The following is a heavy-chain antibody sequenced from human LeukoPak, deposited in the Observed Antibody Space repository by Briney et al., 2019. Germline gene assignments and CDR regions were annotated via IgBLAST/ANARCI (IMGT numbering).Heavy chain of an antibody. V-gene: IGHV3-23*01. CDR2: ISGGGGST. J-gene: IGHJ4*02. CDR3: AKDPYCSSTSCYLGTPDY. Sequence: PGGALRLSCAASGFTFSTYARRWVRQAPGKGLEWVSAISGGGGSTYYADSVKGRFTISRDNSKNTLYLQMNSLRVEDTAVYYCAKDPYCSSTSCYLGTPDYWGQGTLVTVSS. CDR1: GFTFSTYA. D-gene: IGHD2-2*01.